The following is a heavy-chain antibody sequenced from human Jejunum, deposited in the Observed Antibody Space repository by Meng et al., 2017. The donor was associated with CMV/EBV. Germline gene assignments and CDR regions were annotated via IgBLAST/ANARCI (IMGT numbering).Heavy chain of an antibody. J-gene: IGHJ4*02. D-gene: IGHD1-26*01. CDR2: VHYRGNT. V-gene: IGHV4-61*01. Sequence: CRCSGGSVSGTSYDWSWIRQYTGKGLEWIGYVHYRGNTKYKPSLESRVSTSVDTSKNQFSLKLSSVTAADTAMYYCVAIVGLTFDFWGQGTLVTVSS. CDR3: VAIVGLTFDF. CDR1: GGSVSGTSYD.